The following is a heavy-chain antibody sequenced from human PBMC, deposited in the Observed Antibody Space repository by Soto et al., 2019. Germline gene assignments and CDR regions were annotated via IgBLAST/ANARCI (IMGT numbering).Heavy chain of an antibody. V-gene: IGHV3-74*01. CDR1: GFTFSSYG. CDR3: ARGRTTFTTP. CDR2: INNDGSSK. Sequence: GGSLRLSCAASGFTFSSYGMHWVRQAPGKGLEWVSRINNDGSSKSYADSVKGRFTISRDNAKNTLYLQMNSLRAEDTAVYYCARGRTTFTTPWGQGTLVTVSS. J-gene: IGHJ5*02. D-gene: IGHD5-12*01.